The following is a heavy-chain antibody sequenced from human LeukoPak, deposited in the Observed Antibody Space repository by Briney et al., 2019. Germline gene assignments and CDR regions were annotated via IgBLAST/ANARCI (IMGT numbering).Heavy chain of an antibody. D-gene: IGHD2-21*01. J-gene: IGHJ3*02. CDR1: GFTFSRYW. Sequence: PGGSLRLSCAASGFTFSRYWMHWVRQAPGKGLMWVSRISPDGSTTLYADSVKGRFTISRDNAKNSLYLQMSSLRAEDTAIYYCASLQTSVHILDIWGQGTMVTVSS. CDR2: ISPDGSTT. V-gene: IGHV3-74*03. CDR3: ASLQTSVHILDI.